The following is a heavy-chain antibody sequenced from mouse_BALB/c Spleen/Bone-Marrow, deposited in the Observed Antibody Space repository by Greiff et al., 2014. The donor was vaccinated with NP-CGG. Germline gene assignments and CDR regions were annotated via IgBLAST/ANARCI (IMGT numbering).Heavy chain of an antibody. CDR2: IDPSDSET. CDR3: ARNANWYFDV. Sequence: ESGAELVRPGASVKLSCKASGYTFTSYWMNWVKQRPGQGLEWIGVIDPSDSETQHNQMFKDKGTLTVDKSSSTVYMQLSSLTSEDSAVYYCARNANWYFDVWGAGTTVTVSS. J-gene: IGHJ1*01. CDR1: GYTFTSYW. V-gene: IGHV1-61*01.